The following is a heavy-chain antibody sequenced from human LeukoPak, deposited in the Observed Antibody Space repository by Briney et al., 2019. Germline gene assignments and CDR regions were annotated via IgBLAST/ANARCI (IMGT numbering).Heavy chain of an antibody. CDR2: LFHTRGA. CDR1: GGSISGYY. Sequence: SETLSLTCAVSGGSISGYYWSWSRQPPGRGVEWIANLFHTRGAWYKSSLKSRVTTSVDASKNGFSLKLSSVTAADTAVYYCATMAAGLYYFDYWGQGTLVTVSS. J-gene: IGHJ4*02. CDR3: ATMAAGLYYFDY. D-gene: IGHD5-24*01. V-gene: IGHV4-59*01.